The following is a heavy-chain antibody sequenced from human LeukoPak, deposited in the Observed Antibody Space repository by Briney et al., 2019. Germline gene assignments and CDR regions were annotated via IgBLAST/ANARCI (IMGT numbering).Heavy chain of an antibody. J-gene: IGHJ3*02. CDR2: TTNIGNPR. CDR3: ARERRGWAAGSGSDGFDI. D-gene: IGHD3-10*01. CDR1: GFTYSDFY. V-gene: IGHV3-11*04. Sequence: GGSLTLSCAASGFTYSDFYMGWIRQAPGQGLEWISYTTNIGNPRYYADSVKGRFTISRDDAKNTLSLQMNSLRVDDTAVYYCARERRGWAAGSGSDGFDIWGQGTMVTVS.